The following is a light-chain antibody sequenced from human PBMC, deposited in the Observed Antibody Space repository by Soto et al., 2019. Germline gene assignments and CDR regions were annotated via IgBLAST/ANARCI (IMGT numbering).Light chain of an antibody. CDR1: SSNIGSNT. J-gene: IGLJ1*01. V-gene: IGLV1-44*01. CDR3: AAWDDSLNAYV. Sequence: QSVLAQPPSASGTPGQRATISCSGSSSNIGSNTVNWYQQLPGTAPKLLIYGNNERPSGVPDRFSGSKSGTSASLAISGLQSEDEADFYCAAWDDSLNAYVIGTGTKVTVL. CDR2: GNN.